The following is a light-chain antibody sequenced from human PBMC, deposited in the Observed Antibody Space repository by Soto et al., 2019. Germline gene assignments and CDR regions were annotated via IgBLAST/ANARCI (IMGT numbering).Light chain of an antibody. CDR2: DAY. Sequence: VLPPFPVTLSLFPGERATLSCRASQSFRGLLAWYQQKPGQAPRLLIYDAYNRATGIPPRFSGSGSATDFTLTISSLEPEDSAVYYCQQRHMWPIPFGQGTRLEIK. V-gene: IGKV3-11*01. CDR1: QSFRGL. J-gene: IGKJ5*01. CDR3: QQRHMWPIP.